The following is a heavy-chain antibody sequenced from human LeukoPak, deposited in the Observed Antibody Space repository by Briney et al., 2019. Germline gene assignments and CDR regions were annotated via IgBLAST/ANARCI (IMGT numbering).Heavy chain of an antibody. D-gene: IGHD3-22*01. J-gene: IGHJ4*02. V-gene: IGHV3-23*01. CDR3: AKVIVVVITVFDY. Sequence: GGSLRLSCAASGFTFSSYAMSWVRQAPGTALEWVSAISGSGGSTYYADSVKGRFTISRDNSKNTLYLQMNSLRAEDTAVYYCAKVIVVVITVFDYWGQGTLVTVSS. CDR1: GFTFSSYA. CDR2: ISGSGGST.